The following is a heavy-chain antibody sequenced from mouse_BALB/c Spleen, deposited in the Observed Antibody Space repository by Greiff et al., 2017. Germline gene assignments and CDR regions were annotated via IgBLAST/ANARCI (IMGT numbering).Heavy chain of an antibody. V-gene: IGHV2-9*02. CDR3: ARDGRITTVVARLWWYFDV. CDR1: GFSLTSYG. D-gene: IGHD1-1*01. CDR2: IWAGGST. J-gene: IGHJ1*01. Sequence: QVQLQQSGPGLVAPSQSLSITCTVSGFSLTSYGVHWVRQPPGKGLEWLGVIWAGGSTNYNSALMSRLSISKDNSKSQVFLKMNSLQTDDTAMYYCARDGRITTVVARLWWYFDVWGAGTTVTVSS.